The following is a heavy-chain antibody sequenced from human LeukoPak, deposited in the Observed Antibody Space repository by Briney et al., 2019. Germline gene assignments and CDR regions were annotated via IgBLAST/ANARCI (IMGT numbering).Heavy chain of an antibody. CDR1: GYTFTGYY. V-gene: IGHV1-2*02. Sequence: ASVKVSCKASGYTFTGYYMHWVRQAPGQRLEWMGWINPNSGGTNYAQKFQGRVTMTRDTSTSTAYMELSRLRSDDTAVYYCARDIVVVPAATDAFDIWGQGTMVTVSS. J-gene: IGHJ3*02. CDR2: INPNSGGT. D-gene: IGHD2-2*01. CDR3: ARDIVVVPAATDAFDI.